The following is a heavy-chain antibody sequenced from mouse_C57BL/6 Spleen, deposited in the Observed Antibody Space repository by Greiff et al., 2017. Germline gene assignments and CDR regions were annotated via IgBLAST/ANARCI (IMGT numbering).Heavy chain of an antibody. D-gene: IGHD3-2*02. V-gene: IGHV1-64*01. CDR1: GYTFTSYW. J-gene: IGHJ4*01. Sequence: QVQLKQPGAELVKPGASVKLSCKASGYTFTSYWMHWVKQRPGQGREWIGMIHPNSGSTNYNEKFKGKATLTVDKASSTAYMQLSSLTSEDSAVYYCVNSSGYVDYAMDYWGQGTSVTVSS. CDR3: VNSSGYVDYAMDY. CDR2: IHPNSGST.